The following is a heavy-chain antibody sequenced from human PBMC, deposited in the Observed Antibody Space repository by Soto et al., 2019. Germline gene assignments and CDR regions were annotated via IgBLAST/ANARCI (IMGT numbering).Heavy chain of an antibody. Sequence: PGESLKISCEGSQYSFTTYWIAWVRQMPGKGLEWMGIIYPGDSDTRYSPSFQGQVTISADKSISTAYLQWSSLKASDTAIYYCARQGKYCSSPSRYADYWGQGTLVTVSS. CDR3: ARQGKYCSSPSRYADY. CDR1: QYSFTTYW. J-gene: IGHJ4*02. CDR2: IYPGDSDT. V-gene: IGHV5-51*01. D-gene: IGHD2-2*01.